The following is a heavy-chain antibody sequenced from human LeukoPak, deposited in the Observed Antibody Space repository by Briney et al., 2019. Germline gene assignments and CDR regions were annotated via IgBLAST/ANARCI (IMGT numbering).Heavy chain of an antibody. CDR2: IYTSGST. V-gene: IGHV4-4*07. D-gene: IGHD5-18*01. J-gene: IGHJ4*02. CDR1: GGSISSYY. Sequence: SETLSLTCTVSGGSISSYYWSWIRQPAGKGLEWIGRIYTSGSTNYNPSLKSRVTMSVDTSKNQFSLKLSSVTAADTAVYYCAGVIGYSYGKAPGYLDYWGQGTLVTVSS. CDR3: AGVIGYSYGKAPGYLDY.